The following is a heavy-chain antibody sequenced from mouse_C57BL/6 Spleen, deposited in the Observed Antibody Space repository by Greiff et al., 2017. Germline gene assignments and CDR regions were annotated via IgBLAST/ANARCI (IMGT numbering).Heavy chain of an antibody. Sequence: QVHVKQPGAELVKPGASVKLSCKASGYTFTSYWMHWVKQRPGRGLEWIGRIDPNSGGTKYNEKFKSKATLTVDKPSSTAYMQLSSLTSEDSAVYYCARKWTYDGYSDWWFDVWGTGTTVTVSS. CDR3: ARKWTYDGYSDWWFDV. V-gene: IGHV1-72*01. CDR2: IDPNSGGT. D-gene: IGHD2-3*01. CDR1: GYTFTSYW. J-gene: IGHJ1*03.